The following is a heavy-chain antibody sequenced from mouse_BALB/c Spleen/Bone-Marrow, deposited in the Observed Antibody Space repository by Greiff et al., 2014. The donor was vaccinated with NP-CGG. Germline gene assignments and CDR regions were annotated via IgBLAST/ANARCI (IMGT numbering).Heavy chain of an antibody. V-gene: IGHV14-3*02. CDR2: IDPANGDT. CDR1: GFNIKDTY. D-gene: IGHD1-1*01. J-gene: IGHJ1*01. CDR3: TKPSFYYGSSYWYFDV. Sequence: QLQQSGAELAKPGASVKLSCTASGFNIKDTYMHWVKQRPEQGLEWIGRIDPANGDTKYDPKFQDKATITADTSSNTAYLQLSSLTSEDTAVYYCTKPSFYYGSSYWYFDVWGAGTTVTVSS.